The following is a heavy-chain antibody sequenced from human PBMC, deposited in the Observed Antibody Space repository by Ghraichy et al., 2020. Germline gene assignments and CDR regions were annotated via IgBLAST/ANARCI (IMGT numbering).Heavy chain of an antibody. Sequence: GGSLRLSCAASGFTFSSYGMHWVRQAPGKGLEWVAFISYDGSNKYYADSVKGRFTISRDNSKNTLYVQMNSLRAEDTAVYYCARNIFGGSYYFDYWGQGTLVTVSS. V-gene: IGHV3-30*03. D-gene: IGHD1-26*01. CDR1: GFTFSSYG. CDR3: ARNIFGGSYYFDY. J-gene: IGHJ4*02. CDR2: ISYDGSNK.